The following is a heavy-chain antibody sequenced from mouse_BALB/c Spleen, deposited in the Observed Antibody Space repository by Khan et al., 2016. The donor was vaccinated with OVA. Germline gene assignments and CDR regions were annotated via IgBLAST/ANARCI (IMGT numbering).Heavy chain of an antibody. CDR1: GYSITSDCA. CDR2: ISYSGST. Sequence: EVQLQESGPGLVKPSQSLSLTCTVTGYSITSDCAWNWIRQFPGNKLVWMGYISYSGSTSYNPSLKSRISITRDTSKNQFFLQLNSGSTEDTATFYCARNYGYMDYWGPGTSVTVSA. J-gene: IGHJ4*01. V-gene: IGHV3-2*02. D-gene: IGHD1-2*01. CDR3: ARNYGYMDY.